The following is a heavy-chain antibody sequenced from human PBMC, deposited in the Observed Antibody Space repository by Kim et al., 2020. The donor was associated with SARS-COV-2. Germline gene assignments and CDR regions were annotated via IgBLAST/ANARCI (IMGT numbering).Heavy chain of an antibody. CDR3: AARPDSGY. Sequence: GGSTYYADSVKGRLTISRDNSKNTLYLQMNSLRAEDTAVYYCAARPDSGYWGQGTLVTVSS. J-gene: IGHJ4*02. CDR2: GGST. D-gene: IGHD6-6*01. V-gene: IGHV3-23*01.